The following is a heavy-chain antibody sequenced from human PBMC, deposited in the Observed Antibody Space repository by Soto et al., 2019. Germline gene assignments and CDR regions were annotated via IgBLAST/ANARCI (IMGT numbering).Heavy chain of an antibody. CDR2: INWNSGSI. CDR3: GKDESITWYSGHCRH. CDR1: GFTFDDYA. D-gene: IGHD1-26*01. V-gene: IGHV3-9*01. Sequence: GGSLIVSCAASGFTFDDYAMHWVRQVPGKGLEWVSGINWNSGSIGYGDSVKGRFAISRDNAKNSLHLQMNSLSAEDTAFYYCGKDESITWYSGHCRHWGQGNLFTVSS. J-gene: IGHJ1*01.